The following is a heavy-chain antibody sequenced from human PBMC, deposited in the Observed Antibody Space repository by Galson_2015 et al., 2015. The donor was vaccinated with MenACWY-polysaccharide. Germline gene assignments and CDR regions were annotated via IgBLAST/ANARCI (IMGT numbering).Heavy chain of an antibody. D-gene: IGHD5-18*01. CDR3: ARGNRYSDGIGAFDI. CDR2: TYYRSKWYN. Sequence: CAISGDSVSSNSAAWNWIRQSPSRGLEWLGRTYYRSKWYNDYAVSVKSRITINPDTSKNQFSLQLNSVTPEDTAVYYCARGNRYSDGIGAFDIWGQGTMVTVSS. V-gene: IGHV6-1*01. J-gene: IGHJ3*02. CDR1: GDSVSSNSAA.